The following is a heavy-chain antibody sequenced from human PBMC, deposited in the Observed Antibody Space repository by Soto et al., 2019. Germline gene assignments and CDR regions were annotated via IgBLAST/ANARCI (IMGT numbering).Heavy chain of an antibody. Sequence: SSETLSLTCAVSGYSISSGYYWGWIRQPPGKGLEWIGSIYHSGSTYYNPSLKSRVTISVDTSKNQFSLKLSSVTAADTAVYYCARESADYYGMDVWGQGTTVTVSS. V-gene: IGHV4-38-2*02. J-gene: IGHJ6*02. CDR2: IYHSGST. CDR3: ARESADYYGMDV. CDR1: GYSISSGYY.